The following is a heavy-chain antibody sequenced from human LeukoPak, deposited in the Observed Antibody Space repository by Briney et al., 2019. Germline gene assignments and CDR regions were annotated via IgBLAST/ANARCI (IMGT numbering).Heavy chain of an antibody. CDR3: ARGAYFVTGYFDY. V-gene: IGHV4-39*07. CDR1: GGSITSNDCY. Sequence: SETLSLTCIVSGGSITSNDCYWTWVRQPPGKGLEWIGSIYYKGNTYLNPSLKSRVTISEDTSKNQFSLKLSSVTAADTAVYYCARGAYFVTGYFDYWGQGTLVTVSS. J-gene: IGHJ4*02. CDR2: IYYKGNT. D-gene: IGHD3-16*01.